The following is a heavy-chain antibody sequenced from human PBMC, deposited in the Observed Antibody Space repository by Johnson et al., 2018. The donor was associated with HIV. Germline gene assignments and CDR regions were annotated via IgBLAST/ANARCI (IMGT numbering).Heavy chain of an antibody. V-gene: IGHV3-15*01. CDR3: AKDVGNYWPNAFDV. D-gene: IGHD3-22*01. Sequence: VQLVESGGGLVKPGGSLRLSCAASGFTFSNAWMSWVRQAPGKGLAWVGRIKSKTDGGTTDYAAPVNGRFTISRDNSKNTLYLQMNSLRAEDTAVYYCAKDVGNYWPNAFDVWGQGTMVTVSS. J-gene: IGHJ3*01. CDR2: IKSKTDGGTT. CDR1: GFTFSNAW.